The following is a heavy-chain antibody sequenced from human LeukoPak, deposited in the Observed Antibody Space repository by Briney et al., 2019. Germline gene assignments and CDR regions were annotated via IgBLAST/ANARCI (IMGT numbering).Heavy chain of an antibody. D-gene: IGHD2-2*02. J-gene: IGHJ5*02. V-gene: IGHV3-23*01. Sequence: GGSLRLSCEASGFTFGNYAMNWVRQAPGKGLEWVSTISGTGSSTYYADSAKGRFTISRDNSKDTLFLQLNSLTAADTAMYFCAKASAAIPQYCNSWGQGTLVTVSS. CDR3: AKASAAIPQYCNS. CDR1: GFTFGNYA. CDR2: ISGTGSST.